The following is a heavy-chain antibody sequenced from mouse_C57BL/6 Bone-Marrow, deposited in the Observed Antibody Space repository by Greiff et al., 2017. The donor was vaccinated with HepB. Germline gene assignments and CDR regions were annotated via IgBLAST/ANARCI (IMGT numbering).Heavy chain of an antibody. J-gene: IGHJ4*01. CDR2: IWSDGST. CDR3: ARTYGSSYGYAMDY. V-gene: IGHV2-6*03. CDR1: GFSLTSYG. Sequence: VQRVESGPGLVAPSQSLSITCTVSGFSLTSYGVHWVRQPPGKGLEWLVVIWSDGSTTYNSALKSRLSISKDNSKSQVFLKMNSLQTDDTAMYYCARTYGSSYGYAMDYWGQGTSVTVSS. D-gene: IGHD1-1*01.